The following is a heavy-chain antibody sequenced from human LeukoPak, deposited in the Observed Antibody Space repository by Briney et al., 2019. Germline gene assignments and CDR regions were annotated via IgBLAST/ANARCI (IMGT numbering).Heavy chain of an antibody. J-gene: IGHJ3*02. V-gene: IGHV3-23*01. CDR1: GFTFRRYG. CDR2: ISGSGGST. CDR3: ARARRPKWERNGYTSKESAFDI. Sequence: PGGSLRLSCAASGFTFRRYGMSWVRQAPGKGLEWVSAISGSGGSTYYADSVKGRLTISRDNSKNTVYLQMKSLRAEDTAVYYCARARRPKWERNGYTSKESAFDIWGQGTMVTVS. D-gene: IGHD5-24*01.